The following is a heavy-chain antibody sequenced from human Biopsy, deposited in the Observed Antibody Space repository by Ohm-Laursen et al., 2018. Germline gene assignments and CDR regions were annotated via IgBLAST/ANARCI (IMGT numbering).Heavy chain of an antibody. D-gene: IGHD2/OR15-2a*01. CDR1: GGSISSDY. CDR2: IYYSGST. V-gene: IGHV4-59*01. CDR3: ARATNSTGWPYYYFYGMDV. Sequence: ALSLTCAVSGGSISSDYWSWIRQTPGKGLEWIGYIYYSGSTNYNPSLKSRVTISVDTSKNQFSLRLNSVTAADTAVYYCARATNSTGWPYYYFYGMDVWGQGTTVTVSS. J-gene: IGHJ6*02.